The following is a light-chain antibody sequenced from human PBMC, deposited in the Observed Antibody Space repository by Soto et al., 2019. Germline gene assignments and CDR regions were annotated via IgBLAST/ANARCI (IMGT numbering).Light chain of an antibody. CDR3: SSYTSSSPCV. Sequence: QSALTQPASVSGSPGQSITISCAGTSSDVGGYKYVSWYQQHPGKAPKLMIYEVSNRPSGVSNRFSGSKSGNTASLTISGIHAADEADYYCSSYTSSSPCVFGTGTKVTVL. CDR1: SSDVGGYKY. J-gene: IGLJ1*01. CDR2: EVS. V-gene: IGLV2-14*01.